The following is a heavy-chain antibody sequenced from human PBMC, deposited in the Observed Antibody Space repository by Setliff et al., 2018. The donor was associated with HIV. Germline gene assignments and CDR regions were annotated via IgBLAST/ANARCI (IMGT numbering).Heavy chain of an antibody. D-gene: IGHD1-1*01. CDR3: ARDWNHYFYYMDV. Sequence: ETLSLTCTVSGASISSHNYYWGWIRQSPGKGLEWIASIRSSGDTYYNPSLQSRVIISVDTSNNQISLKLTSVTAADTAVYYCARDWNHYFYYMDVWGKGTTVTVSS. CDR1: GASISSHNYY. J-gene: IGHJ6*03. V-gene: IGHV4-39*02. CDR2: IRSSGDT.